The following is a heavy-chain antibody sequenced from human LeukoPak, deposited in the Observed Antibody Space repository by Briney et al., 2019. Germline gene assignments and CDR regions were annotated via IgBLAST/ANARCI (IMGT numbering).Heavy chain of an antibody. V-gene: IGHV1-69*05. D-gene: IGHD1-14*01. CDR2: IIPIFGTA. CDR1: GGTFSSYA. Sequence: GASVKVSCKASGGTFSSYAISWVRQAPGQGLEWMGGIIPIFGTANYAQKFQGRVTITTDESTSTAYMELSSLRSEDTAVYYCAADPMDRTKIDYWGQGTLVTVSS. J-gene: IGHJ4*02. CDR3: AADPMDRTKIDY.